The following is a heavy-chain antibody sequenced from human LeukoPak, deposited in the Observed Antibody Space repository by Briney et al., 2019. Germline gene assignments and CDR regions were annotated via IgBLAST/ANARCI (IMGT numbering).Heavy chain of an antibody. CDR2: ISYSGST. Sequence: SETLSLPCTVSDDSFSTHYWTCLPQPPGKGLEWIGYISYSGSTNYDPSRKSRVTISVDTSKKQFSLKMNSVTAADTAVYYCARGPTTVTKGFDIWGQGTLVTVSS. J-gene: IGHJ3*02. V-gene: IGHV4-59*11. CDR3: ARGPTTVTKGFDI. D-gene: IGHD4-17*01. CDR1: DDSFSTHY.